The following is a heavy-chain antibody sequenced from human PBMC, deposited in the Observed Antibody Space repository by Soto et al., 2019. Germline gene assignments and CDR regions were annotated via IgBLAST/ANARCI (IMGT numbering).Heavy chain of an antibody. Sequence: ASVKVSCKVSGYTPTELSMHWVRQAPGKGLEWMGGFDPEDGETIYAQKFQGRVTMTEDTSTDTAYMELSSLRSEDTAVYYCATAPRKYCSSTSCYYYYYYGMDVWGQGTTVTVSS. CDR2: FDPEDGET. J-gene: IGHJ6*02. V-gene: IGHV1-24*01. D-gene: IGHD2-2*01. CDR1: GYTPTELS. CDR3: ATAPRKYCSSTSCYYYYYYGMDV.